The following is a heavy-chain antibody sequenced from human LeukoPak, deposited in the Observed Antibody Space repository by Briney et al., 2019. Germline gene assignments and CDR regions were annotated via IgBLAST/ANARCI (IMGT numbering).Heavy chain of an antibody. Sequence: KASETLSLTCTVSGGSISSSSYYWGWIRQPPGKGLEWIGSIYYSGSTYYNPSLKSRVTISVDTSKNQFSLKLSSVTAADTAVYYCARNHRGLRGPFDYWGQGTLVTVSS. CDR1: GGSISSSSYY. V-gene: IGHV4-39*07. J-gene: IGHJ4*02. CDR2: IYYSGST. D-gene: IGHD3-16*01. CDR3: ARNHRGLRGPFDY.